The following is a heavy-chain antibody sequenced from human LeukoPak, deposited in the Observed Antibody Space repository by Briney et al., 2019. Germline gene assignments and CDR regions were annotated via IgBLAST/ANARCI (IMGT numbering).Heavy chain of an antibody. J-gene: IGHJ3*02. Sequence: GGSLRLSCAVSGFTFSSYAMSWVRQAPGKGLEWVSYISSSGSTIYYADSVKGRFTISRDNAKNSLYLQMNSLRAEDTAVYYCASPKDSGGAFDIWGQGTMVTVSS. D-gene: IGHD3-16*01. CDR1: GFTFSSYA. CDR2: ISSSGSTI. V-gene: IGHV3-48*04. CDR3: ASPKDSGGAFDI.